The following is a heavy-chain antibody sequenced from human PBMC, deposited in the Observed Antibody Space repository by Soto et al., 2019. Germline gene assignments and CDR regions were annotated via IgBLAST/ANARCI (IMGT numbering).Heavy chain of an antibody. CDR1: GGSISSSGYD. Sequence: NPSDTLSLTSTVSGGSISSSGYDWGWIRQPPGKGLEWIGTIYYSGSTYYNPSLKSRVTISVDTSKNQFSLKLSSVTAADTAVYYCARQFSVYGDYGRYFDFWGQGTLVTVS. D-gene: IGHD4-17*01. CDR3: ARQFSVYGDYGRYFDF. J-gene: IGHJ4*02. CDR2: IYYSGST. V-gene: IGHV4-39*01.